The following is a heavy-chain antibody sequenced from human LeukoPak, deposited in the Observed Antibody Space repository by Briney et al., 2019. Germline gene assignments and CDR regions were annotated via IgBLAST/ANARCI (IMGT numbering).Heavy chain of an antibody. V-gene: IGHV3-30-3*01. Sequence: PGRSLRLSCAASGFTFSSYAMHWVRQAPGKGLEWVAVISYDGSNKYYADSVKGRFTISRDNSKNTLYLQMNSLRAEDTAVYYCAREGDSSGYYYYGYWGQGTLVTVSS. CDR3: AREGDSSGYYYYGY. CDR1: GFTFSSYA. J-gene: IGHJ4*02. CDR2: ISYDGSNK. D-gene: IGHD3-22*01.